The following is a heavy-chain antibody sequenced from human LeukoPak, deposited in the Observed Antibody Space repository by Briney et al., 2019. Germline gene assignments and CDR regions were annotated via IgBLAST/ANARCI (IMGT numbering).Heavy chain of an antibody. CDR1: GGTFSSYT. D-gene: IGHD4-17*01. CDR2: FIPILSIA. CDR3: ARDTGDYGDYVGLWYFDL. V-gene: IGHV1-69*04. J-gene: IGHJ2*01. Sequence: SVKVSSKASGGTFSSYTISWLRQAPGQGLEWRGRFIPILSIANYAQKFQGRVTITADKSTSTAYMELSSLRSEDTAVYYCARDTGDYGDYVGLWYFDLWGRGTLVTVSS.